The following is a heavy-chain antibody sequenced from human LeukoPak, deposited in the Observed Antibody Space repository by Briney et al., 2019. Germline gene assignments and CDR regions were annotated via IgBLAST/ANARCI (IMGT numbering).Heavy chain of an antibody. CDR1: GFTLSSYA. V-gene: IGHV3-23*01. CDR3: AKVNRGEQQLSFPPLLDP. J-gene: IGHJ5*02. Sequence: GGSLTLSCAASGFTLSSYAMSWLRQAPGKGLDWVSAISGSGGSTYYADSVKGRFTISRDNSKNTLYLQMNSLRAEDTAVYYCAKVNRGEQQLSFPPLLDPWGQGTLVTVSS. D-gene: IGHD6-13*01. CDR2: ISGSGGST.